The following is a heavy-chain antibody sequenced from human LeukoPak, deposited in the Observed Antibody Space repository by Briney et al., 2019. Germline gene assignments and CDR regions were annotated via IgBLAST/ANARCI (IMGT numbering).Heavy chain of an antibody. J-gene: IGHJ4*02. V-gene: IGHV3-30*03. CDR1: GFTFSSYG. CDR2: ISYDGSNK. Sequence: GGSLRLSCAASGFTFSSYGMHWVRQAPGKGLEWVAVISYDGSNKYYADSVKGRFTISRDNSKNTLYLQMNSLRAEDTAVYYCARGLWFGELSWDYWGQGTLVTVSS. CDR3: ARGLWFGELSWDY. D-gene: IGHD3-10*01.